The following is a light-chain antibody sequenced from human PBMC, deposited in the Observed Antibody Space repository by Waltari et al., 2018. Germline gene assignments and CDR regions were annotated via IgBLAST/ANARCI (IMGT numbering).Light chain of an antibody. CDR1: SSDVGAYNY. CDR3: SSYTTTGTLV. Sequence: QSALTQPASVSGSPGQSITISCTGTSSDVGAYNYVSWYQQHPGKAPKYIIYDVSYRPSGVSNRFSVSKSGNTASLTISGLQVEDEADYYCSSYTTTGTLVFATGTKVTVL. CDR2: DVS. V-gene: IGLV2-14*03. J-gene: IGLJ1*01.